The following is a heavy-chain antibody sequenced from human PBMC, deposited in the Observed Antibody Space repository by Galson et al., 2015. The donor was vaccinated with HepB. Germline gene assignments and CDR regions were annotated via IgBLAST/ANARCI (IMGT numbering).Heavy chain of an antibody. Sequence: SLRLSCAASGFTFSSSWMTWVRQAPGKGLEWVATIKQDGSEKYYVDSVKGRFTISRDNAESSLYLQMNSLRVEDTAVYYCATDRAVVTANSRFEFWGQGTLVTVSS. D-gene: IGHD2-21*02. V-gene: IGHV3-7*01. CDR1: GFTFSSSW. CDR2: IKQDGSEK. J-gene: IGHJ4*02. CDR3: ATDRAVVTANSRFEF.